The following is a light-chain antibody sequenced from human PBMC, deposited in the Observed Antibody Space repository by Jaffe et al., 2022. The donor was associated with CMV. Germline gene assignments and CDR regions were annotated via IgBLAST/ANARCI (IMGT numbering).Light chain of an antibody. V-gene: IGKV3-11*01. Sequence: EIVLTQSPATLSLSPGERATLSCRASQSVRNYLAWYQQKPGQAPRLLIYTASNRATGIPARFSGSGSGTDFTLTISSLEPEDFAVYYCQQRSNWPCTFGQGTKLEIK. J-gene: IGKJ2*02. CDR2: TAS. CDR1: QSVRNY. CDR3: QQRSNWPCT.